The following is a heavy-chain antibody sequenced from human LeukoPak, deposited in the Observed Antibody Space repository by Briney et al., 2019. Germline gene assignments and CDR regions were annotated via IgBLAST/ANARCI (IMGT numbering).Heavy chain of an antibody. CDR2: IYHSGST. D-gene: IGHD1-26*01. CDR1: GGSISSYY. CDR3: ARAGGTSGSYGGYFDY. Sequence: SETLSLTCTVSGGSISSYYWSWIRQPPGKGLEWIGYIYHSGSTNYKPSLKSRVTISLDTSKNQFSLKLSSVTAADTAVYYCARAGGTSGSYGGYFDYWGQGTLVTVSS. V-gene: IGHV4-59*01. J-gene: IGHJ4*02.